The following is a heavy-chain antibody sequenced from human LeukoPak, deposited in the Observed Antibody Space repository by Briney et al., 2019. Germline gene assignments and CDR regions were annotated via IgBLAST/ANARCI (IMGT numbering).Heavy chain of an antibody. CDR3: ARRAGAYSHPYDY. CDR2: IYSDNT. J-gene: IGHJ4*02. CDR1: GFIFSHYG. Sequence: GGSLRLSCAASGFIFSHYGMSWVRQAPGKGLEWVSFIYSDNTHYSDSVKGRFTISRDNSKNTLYLQMNSLRAEDTAVYYCARRAGAYSHPYDYWGQGTLVTVSS. D-gene: IGHD4/OR15-4a*01. V-gene: IGHV3-53*01.